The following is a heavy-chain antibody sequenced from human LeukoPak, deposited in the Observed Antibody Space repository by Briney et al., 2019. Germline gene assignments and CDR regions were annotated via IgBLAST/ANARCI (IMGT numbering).Heavy chain of an antibody. Sequence: ASVKVSCKASGGTFNSYAISWVRQAPGQGLEWMGGIIPIFGTANYAQKFQGRVTITADESTSTAYMELSSLRSEDTAVYYCATDIITVTTSVDSYWGQGTLVTVSS. J-gene: IGHJ4*02. CDR3: ATDIITVTTSVDSY. V-gene: IGHV1-69*13. CDR2: IIPIFGTA. D-gene: IGHD4-17*01. CDR1: GGTFNSYA.